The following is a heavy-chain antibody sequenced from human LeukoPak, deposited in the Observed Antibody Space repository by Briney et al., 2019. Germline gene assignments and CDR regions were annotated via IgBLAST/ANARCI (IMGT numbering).Heavy chain of an antibody. Sequence: PGGSLRLSCAASGFNYSAYNMNWVRQAPGKGLEWVASITSSSAYIYYGDSVKGRVRISRDNAKNSLYLQMTALIAEDTAVYYCARARGGFDYWGQGTLVTVSS. D-gene: IGHD3-16*01. CDR2: ITSSSAYI. J-gene: IGHJ4*02. CDR3: ARARGGFDY. CDR1: GFNYSAYN. V-gene: IGHV3-21*01.